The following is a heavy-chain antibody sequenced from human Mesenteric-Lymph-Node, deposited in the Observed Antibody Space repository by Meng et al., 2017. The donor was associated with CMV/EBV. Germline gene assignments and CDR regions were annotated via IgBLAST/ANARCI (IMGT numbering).Heavy chain of an antibody. CDR2: IYPGDSDT. D-gene: IGHD5-24*01. J-gene: IGHJ4*02. Sequence: CKGSGYSFTNYWIGWVRQMPGKGLEWMGIIYPGDSDTRYSPSFQGQVTISADKSISTAYLQWNSLKASDTAMYFCAKRRDGYNRDFDYWGQGTLVTVSS. V-gene: IGHV5-51*01. CDR3: AKRRDGYNRDFDY. CDR1: GYSFTNYW.